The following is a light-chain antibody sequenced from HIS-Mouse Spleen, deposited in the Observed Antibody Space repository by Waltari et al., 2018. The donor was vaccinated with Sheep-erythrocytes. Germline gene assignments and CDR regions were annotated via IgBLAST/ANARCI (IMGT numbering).Light chain of an antibody. J-gene: IGLJ2*01. CDR2: EGS. CDR3: CSYAGSSTLV. Sequence: QSALTQPASVSGSPGQSTTISCTGPSSDVGSYNLVPWYQQHPGKAPKLMIYEGSKRPAGVSNSFSGAKSGNTASLTSSGLQAEDEADYYCCSYAGSSTLVFGGGTKLTVL. CDR1: SSDVGSYNL. V-gene: IGLV2-23*01.